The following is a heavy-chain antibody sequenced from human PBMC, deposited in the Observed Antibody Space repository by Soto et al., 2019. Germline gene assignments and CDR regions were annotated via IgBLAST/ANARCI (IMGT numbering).Heavy chain of an antibody. V-gene: IGHV3-53*01. CDR2: IYGGGTT. CDR3: VQTAGWPGLDF. Sequence: EVQLVESGGGLIQPGGSLRLSCAASGFTVSSKYMTWVRQAPGKGLEWVSVIYGGGTTYYADSVKGRFTISRDNCKNTLYLQVNSRGAEETVVYYCVQTAGWPGLDFWGQGTLVTVSS. CDR1: GFTVSSKY. J-gene: IGHJ4*02. D-gene: IGHD6-19*01.